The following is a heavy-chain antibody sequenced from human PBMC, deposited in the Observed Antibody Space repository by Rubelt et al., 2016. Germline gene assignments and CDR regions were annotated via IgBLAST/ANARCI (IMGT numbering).Heavy chain of an antibody. CDR1: GGSISSYY. V-gene: IGHV4-59*01. J-gene: IGHJ4*02. Sequence: QVQLQESGPGLVKPSETLSLTCTVSGGSISSYYWSWIRQPPGKGLEWIGYIYYSGSTNYNPSLKSRVTISVDTSKTQFSLKLSSVTAADTAVYYCARARGGGGSYLDYWGQGTLVTVSS. D-gene: IGHD1-26*01. CDR3: ARARGGGGSYLDY. CDR2: IYYSGST.